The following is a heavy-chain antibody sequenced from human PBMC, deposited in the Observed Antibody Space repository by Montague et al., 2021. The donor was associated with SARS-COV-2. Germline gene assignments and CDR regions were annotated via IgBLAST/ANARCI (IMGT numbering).Heavy chain of an antibody. CDR2: IDWDDDK. V-gene: IGHV2-70*11. CDR1: GFSLSTSGMC. D-gene: IGHD3-9*01. Sequence: PALVKPTQTLTLTCTFSGFSLSTSGMCVSWIRQPPGKALEWLARIDWDDDKYYSTSLKTRLTISKDTSKNQAVLTMTNMDPMDTATYYCARIRYDILTGYQTLFDYWGQGTLVTVSS. CDR3: ARIRYDILTGYQTLFDY. J-gene: IGHJ4*02.